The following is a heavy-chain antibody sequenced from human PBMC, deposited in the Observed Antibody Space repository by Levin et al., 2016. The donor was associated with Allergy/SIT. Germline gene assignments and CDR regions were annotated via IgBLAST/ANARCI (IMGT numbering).Heavy chain of an antibody. CDR3: AKDVNMVRGLRLEY. CDR2: ISSDGSNK. J-gene: IGHJ4*02. CDR1: GFTFSSYA. D-gene: IGHD3-10*01. V-gene: IGHV3-30*04. Sequence: LSLTCAASGFTFSSYAMHWVRQAPGNGLEWVAFISSDGSNKYYADSVKGRFTISRDNSKNSLYLQMNSLRAEDTAVFYCAKDVNMVRGLRLEYWGQGTLVTVSS.